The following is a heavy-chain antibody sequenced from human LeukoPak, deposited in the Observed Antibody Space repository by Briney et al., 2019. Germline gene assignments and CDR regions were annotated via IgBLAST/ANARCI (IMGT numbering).Heavy chain of an antibody. CDR2: MYYSGTT. CDR1: GGSISSYY. Sequence: PSETLSLTCTVSGGSISSYYWSWIRQPPGKGLEWIGYMYYSGTTSYNPSLKSRVTLSTDTSKNHFSLKLYSVTAADRGVYYCARHDNYPGFGRGFDPWGQGFLVTVTS. CDR3: ARHDNYPGFGRGFDP. D-gene: IGHD1-14*01. V-gene: IGHV4-59*08. J-gene: IGHJ5*02.